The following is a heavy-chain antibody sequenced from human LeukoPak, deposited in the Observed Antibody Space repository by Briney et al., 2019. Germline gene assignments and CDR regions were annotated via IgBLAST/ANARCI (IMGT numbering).Heavy chain of an antibody. CDR2: IKQDGSDK. CDR1: GFTFSSYW. Sequence: GGSLRLSCAASGFTFSSYWMSWVRQAPGKGLEWVADIKQDGSDKYYVDSVMGRFTISRDNAKNSLYLQMNSLRAEDTAVYYCAREQYGDHFDYWGQGTLVTVSS. D-gene: IGHD4-17*01. V-gene: IGHV3-7*03. CDR3: AREQYGDHFDY. J-gene: IGHJ4*02.